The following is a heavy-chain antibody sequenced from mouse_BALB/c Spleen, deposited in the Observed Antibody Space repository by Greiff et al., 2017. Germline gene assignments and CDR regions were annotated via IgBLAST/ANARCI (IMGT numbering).Heavy chain of an antibody. CDR1: GFSLTGYG. J-gene: IGHJ1*01. V-gene: IGHV2-6-7*01. Sequence: VQLQESGPGLVAPSQSLSITCTVSGFSLTGYGVNWVRQPPGKGLEWLGMIWGDGSTDYNSALKSRLSISKDNSKSQVFLKMNSLQTDDTARYYCARDQDYYGSSSYWYFDVWGAGTTVTVSS. CDR2: IWGDGST. CDR3: ARDQDYYGSSSYWYFDV. D-gene: IGHD1-1*01.